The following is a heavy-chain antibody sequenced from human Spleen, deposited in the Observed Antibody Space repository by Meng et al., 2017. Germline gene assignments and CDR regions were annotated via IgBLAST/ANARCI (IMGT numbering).Heavy chain of an antibody. CDR3: ALSLGELSTFDY. J-gene: IGHJ4*02. CDR1: GFTFSSYW. V-gene: IGHV3-74*01. D-gene: IGHD3-16*02. Sequence: EVQLVESGGGSVQPGGSLRPSCVASGFTFSSYWMHWVRQAPGKGLVWVSGINSDGSSTSYADFVKGRFTISRDNAKNTLYLQMNSLRIEDTAVYYCALSLGELSTFDYWGQGSLVTVSS. CDR2: INSDGSST.